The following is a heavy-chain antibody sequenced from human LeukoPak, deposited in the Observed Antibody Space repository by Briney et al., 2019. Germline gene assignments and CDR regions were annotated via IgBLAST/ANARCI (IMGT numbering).Heavy chain of an antibody. CDR3: TRGFEDYYYGMDV. Sequence: GGSLRLSCAASGFTFSSYSMNWVRQAPGKGLEWVSSISSSSYIYYADSVKGRFTISRDNAKNSLYLQMNSLRAEDTAVYYCTRGFEDYYYGMDVWGQGTTVTVSS. CDR1: GFTFSSYS. V-gene: IGHV3-21*01. CDR2: ISSSSYI. J-gene: IGHJ6*02. D-gene: IGHD3-9*01.